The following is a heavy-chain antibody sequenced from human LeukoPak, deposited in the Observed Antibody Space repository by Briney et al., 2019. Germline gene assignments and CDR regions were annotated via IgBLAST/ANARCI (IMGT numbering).Heavy chain of an antibody. CDR2: IYYSGST. J-gene: IGHJ4*02. V-gene: IGHV4-39*01. Sequence: PSETLSLTCTVSGGSISSSSYYWGWIRQPPGKGLEWVGSIYYSGSTYYNPSLKSRVTLSVDTSKTQFSLKLSSVTAADTAVYYCARLYGSGSYFLTPLDYWGQGTLVTVSS. CDR1: GGSISSSSYY. CDR3: ARLYGSGSYFLTPLDY. D-gene: IGHD3-10*01.